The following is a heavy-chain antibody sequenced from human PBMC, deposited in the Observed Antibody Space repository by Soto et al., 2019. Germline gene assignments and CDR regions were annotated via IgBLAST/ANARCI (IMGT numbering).Heavy chain of an antibody. V-gene: IGHV3-21*01. D-gene: IGHD3-10*01. CDR1: GFTFSIYS. CDR2: ISSSSSYI. J-gene: IGHJ6*02. Sequence: PWGALLVSCAASGFTFSIYSMNWVGQAPGKGLDLVSSISSSSSYIYYADSVKGRFTISIDNAKNSLYLQMNSLRAEDTAVYYCARGIWFRESPAIYYYYYGMDVWGQGTTVTVSS. CDR3: ARGIWFRESPAIYYYYYGMDV.